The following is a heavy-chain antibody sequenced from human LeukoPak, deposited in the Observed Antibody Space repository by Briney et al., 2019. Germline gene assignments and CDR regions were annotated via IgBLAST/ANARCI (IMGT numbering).Heavy chain of an antibody. D-gene: IGHD4-23*01. J-gene: IGHJ4*02. CDR2: ISIDGNIL. Sequence: GESLRLSCAASGFTLSTNWMHWVWQAPGKGLVWVSRISIDGNILNYADFVKGRFTISRDNSKNTLFLQMNSLRTEDTAVYYCARGARKGDDYGGFFDYWGQGTLVTVSS. CDR3: ARGARKGDDYGGFFDY. CDR1: GFTLSTNW. V-gene: IGHV3-74*01.